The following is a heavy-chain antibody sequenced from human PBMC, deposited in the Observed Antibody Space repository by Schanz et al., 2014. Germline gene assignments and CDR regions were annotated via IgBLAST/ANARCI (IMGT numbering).Heavy chain of an antibody. Sequence: DVQLVESGGGLVQPGKSLRLSCAASGFTFSDYYMSWIRQAPGKGLVWVSRIKSDGSSTSYADSVKGRFTISRDNAKNTLYLQMNSLRAEDTAVYYCARPALWFGDNCFDPWGQGTLVTVSS. J-gene: IGHJ5*02. D-gene: IGHD3-10*01. CDR2: IKSDGSST. CDR3: ARPALWFGDNCFDP. V-gene: IGHV3-74*02. CDR1: GFTFSDYY.